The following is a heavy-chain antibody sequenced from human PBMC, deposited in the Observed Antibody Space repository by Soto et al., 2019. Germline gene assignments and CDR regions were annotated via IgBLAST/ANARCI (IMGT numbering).Heavy chain of an antibody. CDR2: IYGDDDK. CDR3: AHAFQLRIFDY. Sequence: QITLKESGPTLVKPTQTLTLTCSFSGFSLVGPGVGVGWIRQPPGEALEWLALIYGDDDKRYSPSLKTRLTVTKDSSKNQVVLTLTNVDPVDTAPYFCAHAFQLRIFDYWGQGALVTVSS. J-gene: IGHJ4*02. V-gene: IGHV2-5*02. CDR1: GFSLVGPGVG. D-gene: IGHD7-27*01.